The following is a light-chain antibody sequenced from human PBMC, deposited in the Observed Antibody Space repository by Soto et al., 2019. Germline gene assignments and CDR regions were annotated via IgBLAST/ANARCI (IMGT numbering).Light chain of an antibody. J-gene: IGLJ2*01. CDR3: SSYAGSKNLV. CDR2: EVT. CDR1: SSDVGGYNY. V-gene: IGLV2-8*01. Sequence: QSALTQPPSASGSPGQSVTISCTGTSSDVGGYNYVSWYQQYPGKAPKLIIYEVTKRPSGVPDRFSGSKSGNTASLTVSGLQADDEADYFCSSYAGSKNLVFGGGTKVTVL.